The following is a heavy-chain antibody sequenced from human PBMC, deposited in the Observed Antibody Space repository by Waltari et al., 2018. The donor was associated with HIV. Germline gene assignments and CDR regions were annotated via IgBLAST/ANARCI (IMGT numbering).Heavy chain of an antibody. J-gene: IGHJ6*02. D-gene: IGHD6-19*01. CDR3: ASRYSSGWYYYYYGMDV. Sequence: QVQLVQSGAEVKKPGASVKVSCKASGYTFTSYDINWVRQATGQGLEWMGWMNPNSGNTGYAQKFQGRVTMTRNTSISTAYMELSSLRSEDTAVYYCASRYSSGWYYYYYGMDVWGQGTTVTVSS. V-gene: IGHV1-8*01. CDR2: MNPNSGNT. CDR1: GYTFTSYD.